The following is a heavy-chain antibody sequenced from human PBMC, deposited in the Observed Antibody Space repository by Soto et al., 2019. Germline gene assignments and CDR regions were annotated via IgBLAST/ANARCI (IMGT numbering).Heavy chain of an antibody. Sequence: PSETLSLTCTVSGGSISSGGYYWSWIRQHPGKGLEWIGYIYYSGSTYYNPSLKSRVTISVDTSKNRFSLKLSSVTAADTAVYYGAREYSSSRNWFDPWGQGTLVTVSS. CDR3: AREYSSSRNWFDP. V-gene: IGHV4-31*03. D-gene: IGHD6-6*01. CDR1: GGSISSGGYY. J-gene: IGHJ5*02. CDR2: IYYSGST.